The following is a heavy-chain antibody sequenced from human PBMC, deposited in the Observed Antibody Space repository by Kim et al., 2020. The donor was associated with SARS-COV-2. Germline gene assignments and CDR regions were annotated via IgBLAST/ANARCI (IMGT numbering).Heavy chain of an antibody. CDR1: GFTVSSNY. Sequence: GGSLRLSCAASGFTVSSNYMSWVRQAPGKGLEWVSVIYSGGSTYYADSVKGRFTISRHNSKNTLYLQMNSLRAEDTAVYYCARAPIGYYDILTGYYTGGTQLGYGMDVWGQGTTVTVSS. D-gene: IGHD3-9*01. CDR2: IYSGGST. V-gene: IGHV3-53*04. J-gene: IGHJ6*02. CDR3: ARAPIGYYDILTGYYTGGTQLGYGMDV.